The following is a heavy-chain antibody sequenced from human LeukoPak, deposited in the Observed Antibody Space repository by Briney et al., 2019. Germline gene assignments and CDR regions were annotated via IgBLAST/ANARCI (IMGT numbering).Heavy chain of an antibody. CDR2: ISAFNANT. CDR1: GYTFNTHG. CDR3: ARGMEDVVVIAATPFDI. Sequence: ASVKVSCKASGYTFNTHGFAWVRQAPGQGLEWRGWISAFNANTNYAQSLQGRVTMTTGTSTSTAYMELRNLRSDDTAVYYCARGMEDVVVIAATPFDIWGQGTMVTVSS. V-gene: IGHV1-18*04. D-gene: IGHD2-15*01. J-gene: IGHJ3*02.